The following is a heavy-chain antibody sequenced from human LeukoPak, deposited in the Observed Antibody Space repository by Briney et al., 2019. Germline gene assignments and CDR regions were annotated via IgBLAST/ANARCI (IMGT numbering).Heavy chain of an antibody. CDR1: GGSINSNSYY. D-gene: IGHD5/OR15-5a*01. CDR2: IYYSGST. Sequence: PSETLSLTCTVSGGSINSNSYYWGWIRQPPGKGLEWIGSIYYSGSTYYNPSLKSRVTMSVDTSKNQFFLNLSSVTAADTAVYYCARHVSRSPDAFGIWGQGTMVTVSS. J-gene: IGHJ3*02. CDR3: ARHVSRSPDAFGI. V-gene: IGHV4-39*01.